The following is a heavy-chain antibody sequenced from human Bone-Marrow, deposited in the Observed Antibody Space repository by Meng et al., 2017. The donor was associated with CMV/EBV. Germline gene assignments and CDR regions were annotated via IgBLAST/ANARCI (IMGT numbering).Heavy chain of an antibody. Sequence: GESLKISCAASGFTFSSYSMNWVRQAPGKGLEWVSYISSSSSTIYYADSVKGRFTISRDNAKNSLYLHMNSLRAEDTAVYYCASELGDYWGQGTLVTVSS. CDR1: GFTFSSYS. D-gene: IGHD7-27*01. J-gene: IGHJ4*02. CDR2: ISSSSSTI. V-gene: IGHV3-48*04. CDR3: ASELGDY.